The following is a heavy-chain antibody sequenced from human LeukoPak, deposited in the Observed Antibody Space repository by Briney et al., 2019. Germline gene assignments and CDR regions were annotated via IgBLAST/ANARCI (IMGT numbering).Heavy chain of an antibody. D-gene: IGHD3-9*01. CDR2: FDPEDGET. Sequence: AASVKVSCKVSGYTLTELSMHWARQAPGKGLEWMGGFDPEDGETIYAQKFQGRVTMTRDTSISTAYMELSRLRSDDTAVYYCARDLVDILTGYYKWYFDLWGRGTLVTVSS. CDR3: ARDLVDILTGYYKWYFDL. CDR1: GYTLTELS. V-gene: IGHV1-24*01. J-gene: IGHJ2*01.